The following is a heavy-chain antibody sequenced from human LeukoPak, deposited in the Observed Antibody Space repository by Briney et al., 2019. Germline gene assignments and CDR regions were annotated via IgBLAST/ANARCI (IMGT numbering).Heavy chain of an antibody. D-gene: IGHD2-15*01. Sequence: QTGGSLRLSCAASGFTFSNYAMSWVRRAPGKGLEWVSGITASGDRTFYGDSVRGRFTMSRDNSKNTVYLQMNSLRVDDTAVYYCARRDIVVVVSASDYWGQGTLVTVSS. J-gene: IGHJ4*02. CDR2: ITASGDRT. CDR3: ARRDIVVVVSASDY. CDR1: GFTFSNYA. V-gene: IGHV3-23*01.